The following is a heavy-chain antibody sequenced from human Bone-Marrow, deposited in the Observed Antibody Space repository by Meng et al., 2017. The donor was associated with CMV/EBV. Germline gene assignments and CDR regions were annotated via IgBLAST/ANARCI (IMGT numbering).Heavy chain of an antibody. V-gene: IGHV3-21*01. J-gene: IGHJ6*02. CDR2: ISSSSSYI. CDR3: ARDGVLRFLEWLSVYYYYGMDV. D-gene: IGHD3-3*01. CDR1: GFTFSSYS. Sequence: GESLKISCAASGFTFSSYSMNWVRQAPGKGLEWLSSISSSSSYIYYADSVKGRFTISRDNAKNSLYLQMNSLRAEDTAVYYCARDGVLRFLEWLSVYYYYGMDVWGQGNTVTVSS.